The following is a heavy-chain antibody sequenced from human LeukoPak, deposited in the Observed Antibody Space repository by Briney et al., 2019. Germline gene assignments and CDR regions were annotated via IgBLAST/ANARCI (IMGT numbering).Heavy chain of an antibody. CDR1: GFTFSSYA. CDR3: ARGIQLWFLDY. CDR2: ISYDGSNK. J-gene: IGHJ4*02. D-gene: IGHD5-18*01. V-gene: IGHV3-30-3*01. Sequence: YPGGSLRLSCAASGFTFSSYAMHWVRQAPGKGLEWVAVISYDGSNKYYADSVKGRFTISRDNSKNTLYLQMNSLRAEDTAVYYCARGIQLWFLDYWGQGTLVTVSS.